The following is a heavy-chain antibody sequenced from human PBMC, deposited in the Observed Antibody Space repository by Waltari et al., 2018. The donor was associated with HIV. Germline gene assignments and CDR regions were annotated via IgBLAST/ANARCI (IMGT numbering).Heavy chain of an antibody. V-gene: IGHV4-4*07. Sequence: QVQLQESGPGLVKPSETLSLTCTVSGGSISSYYWSWLRQPAGRGREWIGRIYTSGSTNYNPSLKSRVTMSVDTSKNQFSLKLSSVTAADTAVYYCARDRLDSDIVVVVAATGYWYFDLWGRGTLVTVSS. CDR2: IYTSGST. D-gene: IGHD2-15*01. CDR1: GGSISSYY. J-gene: IGHJ2*01. CDR3: ARDRLDSDIVVVVAATGYWYFDL.